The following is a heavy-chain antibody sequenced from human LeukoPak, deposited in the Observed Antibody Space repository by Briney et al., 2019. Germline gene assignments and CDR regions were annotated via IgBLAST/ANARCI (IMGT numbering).Heavy chain of an antibody. CDR2: IYYSGST. Sequence: ETRSLTCTVSGGSISSYYWSWIRQPPGKGLEWIGYIYYSGSTNYNPSLKSRVTMSVDTSKNQFSLKLRSVTAADTAVYYCARGSSWYYFDYWDQGTLVTVAS. D-gene: IGHD6-13*01. J-gene: IGHJ4*02. CDR1: GGSISSYY. V-gene: IGHV4-59*08. CDR3: ARGSSWYYFDY.